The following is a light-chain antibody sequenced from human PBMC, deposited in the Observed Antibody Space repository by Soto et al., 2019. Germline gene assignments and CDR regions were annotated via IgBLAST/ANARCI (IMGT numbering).Light chain of an antibody. J-gene: IGKJ5*01. CDR3: RQRSDWPIT. V-gene: IGKV3-15*01. Sequence: ELAKTQSPPTLSVSPGERATLSSRASQSVSSDLAWYHQKPGQPPRLFIYGASTRATGIPARFSGSGSGTEFTLTINSLEPDDFAVYYCRQRSDWPITFGQGTRLEIK. CDR1: QSVSSD. CDR2: GAS.